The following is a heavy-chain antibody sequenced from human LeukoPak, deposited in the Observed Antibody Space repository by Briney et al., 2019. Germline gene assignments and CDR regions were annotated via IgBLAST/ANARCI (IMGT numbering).Heavy chain of an antibody. V-gene: IGHV4-34*01. Sequence: SETLSLTCAVYGGSFSCYYWSWIRQPPGKGLEWSGEINHSGSTNYNPSLKSRVTISVDTSKNQLSLKLSSVTAADTAVYYCARGVSCTNGVCYPDYYYMDVWGKGTTVTVSS. CDR1: GGSFSCYY. CDR3: ARGVSCTNGVCYPDYYYMDV. CDR2: INHSGST. J-gene: IGHJ6*03. D-gene: IGHD2-8*01.